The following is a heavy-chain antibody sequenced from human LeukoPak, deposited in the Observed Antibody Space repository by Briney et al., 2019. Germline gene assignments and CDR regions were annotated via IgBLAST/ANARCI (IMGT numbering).Heavy chain of an antibody. Sequence: ASVKVSCKASGYTFTSYYMHWVRQAPGQGLEWMGIINPSGGSTSYAQKFQGRVTMTRDTSTSKAYMELSSLRSEDAAVYYCARDLLSSSSWSDWFDPWGQGTLVTVSS. J-gene: IGHJ5*02. V-gene: IGHV1-46*01. CDR3: ARDLLSSSSWSDWFDP. CDR1: GYTFTSYY. D-gene: IGHD6-13*01. CDR2: INPSGGST.